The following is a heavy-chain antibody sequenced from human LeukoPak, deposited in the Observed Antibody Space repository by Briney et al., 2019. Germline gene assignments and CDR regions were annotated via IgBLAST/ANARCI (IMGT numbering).Heavy chain of an antibody. J-gene: IGHJ4*02. CDR1: GGSFSGYY. CDR3: ARASPRYSYGDHYFDY. V-gene: IGHV4-34*01. Sequence: SETLSLTCAVYGGSFSGYYWSWIRQPPGKGLEWIGEINHSGSTNYNPSLKSRVTISVDTSKNQFSLKLSSVTAADTAVYYCARASPRYSYGDHYFDYWGQGTLVTVSS. CDR2: INHSGST. D-gene: IGHD5-18*01.